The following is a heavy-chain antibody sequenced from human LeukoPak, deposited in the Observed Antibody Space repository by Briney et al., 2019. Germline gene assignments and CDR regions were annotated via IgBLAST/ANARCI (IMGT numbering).Heavy chain of an antibody. CDR3: ASQPLDYYDSSGYGSSPNDY. V-gene: IGHV3-23*01. Sequence: PGGSLSLSCAASGFTFSSYAMSWVRQAPGKGLEWVSAISGSGGSTYYADSMKGRFTISRDNSKNTLYLQMNSLRAEDTAVYYCASQPLDYYDSSGYGSSPNDYWGQGTLVTVSS. CDR1: GFTFSSYA. CDR2: ISGSGGST. J-gene: IGHJ4*02. D-gene: IGHD3-22*01.